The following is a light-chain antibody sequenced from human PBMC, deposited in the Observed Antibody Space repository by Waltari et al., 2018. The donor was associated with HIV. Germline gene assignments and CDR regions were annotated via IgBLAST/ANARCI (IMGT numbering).Light chain of an antibody. J-gene: IGKJ4*01. V-gene: IGKV3-15*01. CDR1: QSVSTS. CDR3: QQYKNWPLT. CDR2: AAS. Sequence: EIVLTHSPAHLSVSPGERHALSCRASQSVSTSLAWYQQKPGQPPRLLIYAASTRATGIPGSFSGSGSETEFTLTIDSLKSEDFAVYYCQQYKNWPLTFGGGTKVEIK.